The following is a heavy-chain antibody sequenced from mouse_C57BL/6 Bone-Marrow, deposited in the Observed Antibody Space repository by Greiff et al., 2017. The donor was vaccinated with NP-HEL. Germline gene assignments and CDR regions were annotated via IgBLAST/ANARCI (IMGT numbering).Heavy chain of an antibody. D-gene: IGHD2-4*01. CDR2: IYPGSGNT. V-gene: IGHV1-76*01. CDR1: GYTFTDYY. Sequence: VQLQESGAELVRPGASVKLSCKASGYTFTDYYINWVKQRPGQGLEWIARIYPGSGNTYYNEKFKGKATLTAEKSSSTAYMQLSSLTSEDSAVYFCARSRNDYDRAMDYWGQGTSVTVSS. CDR3: ARSRNDYDRAMDY. J-gene: IGHJ4*01.